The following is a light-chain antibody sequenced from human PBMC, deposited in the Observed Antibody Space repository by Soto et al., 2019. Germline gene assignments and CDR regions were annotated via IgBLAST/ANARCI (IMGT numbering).Light chain of an antibody. CDR1: QSVAYGH. J-gene: IGKJ5*01. V-gene: IGKV3-20*01. CDR3: QQYPDLPTT. CDR2: GAS. Sequence: LSFPPVQRATLPCTASQSVAYGHLAWYQLRPGQAPRLLIYGASNRATGIPDRFSGSASGTDFTLTIRRLEPEDFAVYLCQQYPDLPTTFGQGTRLEIK.